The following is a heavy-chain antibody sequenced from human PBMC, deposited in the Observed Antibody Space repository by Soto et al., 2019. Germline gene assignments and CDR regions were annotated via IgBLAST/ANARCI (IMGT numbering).Heavy chain of an antibody. CDR3: ARPEIYCPSTSCSLFGAFDI. CDR1: GYSFTSYW. CDR2: IYPGDSDT. J-gene: IGHJ3*02. D-gene: IGHD2-2*01. V-gene: IGHV5-51*01. Sequence: GESLKISCKGSGYSFTSYWIGWVRQMPGKGLEWMGIIYPGDSDTRYSPSFQGQVTISADKSISTAYLQWSSLKASDTAIYYCARPEIYCPSTSCSLFGAFDIWGQGPMVTVSS.